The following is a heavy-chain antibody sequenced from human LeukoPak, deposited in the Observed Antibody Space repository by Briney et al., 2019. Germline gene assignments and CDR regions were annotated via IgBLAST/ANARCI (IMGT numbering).Heavy chain of an antibody. J-gene: IGHJ4*02. CDR2: ITGNGGST. CDR1: GFTFSSYA. CDR3: ARGDVMVVAATLNY. Sequence: GGSLRLSCAASGFTFSSYAMHWVRQAPGKGLEYVSAITGNGGSTFYANSVKGRFTISRDNSKNTLYLQMGSLRAEDMAVYYCARGDVMVVAATLNYWGQGTLSPSPQ. D-gene: IGHD2-15*01. V-gene: IGHV3-64*01.